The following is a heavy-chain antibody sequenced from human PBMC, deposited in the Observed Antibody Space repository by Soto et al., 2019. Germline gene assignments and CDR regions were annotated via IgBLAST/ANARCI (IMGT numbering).Heavy chain of an antibody. CDR1: GGSISSSLYY. Sequence: ETLSLTCTVSGGSISSSLYYWGWIRQPPGKGLEWIGSIYYSGSTYYNPSLKSRVTISVDTSKNQFSLKLSSVTAADTAVYYYGSGNGVGQIDPWGQGTLVTVSS. J-gene: IGHJ5*02. CDR2: IYYSGST. V-gene: IGHV4-39*01. D-gene: IGHD3-10*01. CDR3: GSGNGVGQIDP.